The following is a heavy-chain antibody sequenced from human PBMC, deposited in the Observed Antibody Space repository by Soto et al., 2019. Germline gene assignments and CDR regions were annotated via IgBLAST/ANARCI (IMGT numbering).Heavy chain of an antibody. V-gene: IGHV3-9*01. CDR1: GFTFDDYA. CDR3: AKESNTFRGMDV. CDR2: ISWNSGSI. J-gene: IGHJ6*02. Sequence: PGGSLRFSCAASGFTFDDYAMHWVRQAPGKGLEWVSGISWNSGSIGYADSVKGRFTISRDNAKNSLYLQMNSLRAEDTALYYCAKESNTFRGMDVWGQGTTVTVSS. D-gene: IGHD3-16*01.